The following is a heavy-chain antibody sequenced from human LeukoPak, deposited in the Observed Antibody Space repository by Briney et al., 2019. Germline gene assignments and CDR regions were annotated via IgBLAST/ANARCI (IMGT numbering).Heavy chain of an antibody. CDR2: INPNSGGT. J-gene: IGHJ6*02. D-gene: IGHD1-7*01. CDR3: ARGSRGLELRVYGMDV. CDR1: GYTFTGYY. Sequence: ASVKVSCKASGYTFTGYYMHWVRQAPGQGLEWMGWINPNSGGTNYAQKFQGRVTMTRDTSISTAYMELSRLRSDDTAVYYCARGSRGLELRVYGMDVWGQGTTVTVSS. V-gene: IGHV1-2*02.